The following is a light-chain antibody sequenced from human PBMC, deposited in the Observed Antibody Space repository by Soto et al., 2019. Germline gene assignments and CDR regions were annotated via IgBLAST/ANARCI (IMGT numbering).Light chain of an antibody. V-gene: IGKV3-15*01. J-gene: IGKJ1*01. Sequence: EIVMTQSPATLSVSPGERATLSCRASQSVSSNLAWYQQKPGQAPRLLIYGASTRATGIPARFSGSGSGTEFTLIISSLQSEDFAVYYCQQYNNWPPDGTFGQGTKVEIK. CDR2: GAS. CDR1: QSVSSN. CDR3: QQYNNWPPDGT.